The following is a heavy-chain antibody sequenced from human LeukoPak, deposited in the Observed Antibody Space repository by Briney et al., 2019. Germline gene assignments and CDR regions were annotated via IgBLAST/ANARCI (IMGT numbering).Heavy chain of an antibody. J-gene: IGHJ4*02. CDR1: GYTFTGYY. V-gene: IGHV1-2*02. Sequence: ASVKVSCKASGYTFTGYYMHWVRQAPGQGLEWMGWINPNSGGTNYAQKFQGRGTMTRDTSISTAYMELSRLRSDGTAVDYCALGLGIAPPGTFRGGLDYWGQGPLVTLSS. D-gene: IGHD6-13*01. CDR3: ALGLGIAPPGTFRGGLDY. CDR2: INPNSGGT.